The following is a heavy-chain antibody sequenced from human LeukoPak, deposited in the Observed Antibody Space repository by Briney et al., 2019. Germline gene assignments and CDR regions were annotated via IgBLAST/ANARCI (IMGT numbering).Heavy chain of an antibody. CDR2: ISTYNGNS. CDR3: ARVARTAVGIRYYFDE. V-gene: IGHV1-18*01. D-gene: IGHD1-14*01. CDR1: GYNFINHG. J-gene: IGHJ4*02. Sequence: GASVKVSCKASGYNFINHGISWVRQAPGQGLDWMGWISTYNGNSIYAQKFQGRVTMTTDTSTSTGYVDLRSLTSDDTAVYYCARVARTAVGIRYYFDEWGQGTLVSVSS.